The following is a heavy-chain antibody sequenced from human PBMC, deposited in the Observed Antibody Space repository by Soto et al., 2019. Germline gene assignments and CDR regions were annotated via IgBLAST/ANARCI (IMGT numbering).Heavy chain of an antibody. Sequence: PGGSLRLSCAASGFTFSSYSMNWVRQAPGKGLEWVAVICNDGSNKYYADSVKGRFTISRDNSKNTLYLQMNSLRAEDTAVYYCARDISAVTTCLDYWGQGTLVTVSS. V-gene: IGHV3-33*08. D-gene: IGHD4-17*01. CDR3: ARDISAVTTCLDY. CDR2: ICNDGSNK. J-gene: IGHJ4*02. CDR1: GFTFSSYS.